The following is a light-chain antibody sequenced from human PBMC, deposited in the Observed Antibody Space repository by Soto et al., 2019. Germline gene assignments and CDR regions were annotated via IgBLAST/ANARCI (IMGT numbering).Light chain of an antibody. J-gene: IGKJ4*01. Sequence: EIVLTQSPATLSLSPGERATLSCRASQSGSNYLAWYQQKPGQSPRLLIYDASNRATGIPARFSGSGSGTDFTLTISRLEPEDFAVYYCHQRSNWPLLAFGGGTKVEIK. V-gene: IGKV3-11*01. CDR1: QSGSNY. CDR3: HQRSNWPLLA. CDR2: DAS.